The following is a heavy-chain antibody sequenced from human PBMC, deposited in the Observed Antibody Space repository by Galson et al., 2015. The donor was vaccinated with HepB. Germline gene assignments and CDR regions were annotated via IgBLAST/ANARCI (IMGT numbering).Heavy chain of an antibody. D-gene: IGHD1-26*01. V-gene: IGHV3-74*01. Sequence: SLRLSCAASGFTFSNYWMHWVRQAPGKGLVWVSRINSDGRSTAYTDSVKGRFTVSRDNAKNTVFLEMDSLRAEDTAVYYCASSYGGSDLWGQGTLVTVSS. CDR2: INSDGRST. CDR1: GFTFSNYW. CDR3: ASSYGGSDL. J-gene: IGHJ5*02.